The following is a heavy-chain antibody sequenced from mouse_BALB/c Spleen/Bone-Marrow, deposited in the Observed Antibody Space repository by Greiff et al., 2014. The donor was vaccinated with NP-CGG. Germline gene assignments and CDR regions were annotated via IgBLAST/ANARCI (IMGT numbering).Heavy chain of an antibody. CDR3: VRITAATGAMDY. CDR1: GFSFTNYG. J-gene: IGHJ4*01. Sequence: VQLQQSGPGLVAPSQSLSITCTVSGFSFTNYGVHWVRQPPGKGLEWLGVIWADGSTNYNSALMSRLSISKDNSESQVFFKMNRLQTEDTAMYYCVRITAATGAMDYWGQGTSVTVSS. V-gene: IGHV2-9*02. CDR2: IWADGST. D-gene: IGHD1-2*01.